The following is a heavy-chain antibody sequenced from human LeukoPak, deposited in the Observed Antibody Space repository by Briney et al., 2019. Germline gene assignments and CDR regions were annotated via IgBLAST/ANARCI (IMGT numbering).Heavy chain of an antibody. CDR3: ARSPRPLTGARPSSSFWFDP. CDR2: IYPGDSDT. V-gene: IGHV5-51*01. CDR1: GYSFTSYW. J-gene: IGHJ5*02. D-gene: IGHD6-6*01. Sequence: GESLKISCKGSGYSFTSYWIGWVRQMPGKRLEWMGIIYPGDSDTRYSPSFQGQVTISADKSISTAYLQWSSLKASDTAMYYCARSPRPLTGARPSSSFWFDPWGQGTQVTVSS.